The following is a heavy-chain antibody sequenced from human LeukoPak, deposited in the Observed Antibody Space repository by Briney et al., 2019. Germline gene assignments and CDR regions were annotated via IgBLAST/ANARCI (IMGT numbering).Heavy chain of an antibody. CDR3: ARDQEVEMATGWFDP. D-gene: IGHD5-24*01. Sequence: SETLSLTCAVYGGSFSDYYWSWIRQPPGKGLEWIGYIYYSGSTYYNPSLKSRVTISVDTSKNQFSLKLSSVTAADTAVYYCARDQEVEMATGWFDPWGQGTLVTVSS. CDR2: IYYSGST. CDR1: GGSFSDYY. J-gene: IGHJ5*02. V-gene: IGHV4-30-4*08.